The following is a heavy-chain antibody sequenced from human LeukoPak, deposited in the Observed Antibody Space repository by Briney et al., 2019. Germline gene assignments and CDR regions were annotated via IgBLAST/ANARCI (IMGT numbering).Heavy chain of an antibody. CDR1: GFTFSSYA. Sequence: GGSLRLSCAASGFTFSSYAMHWVRQAPGKGLEWVAVISYDGSNKYYADSVKGRFTISRDNSKNTLYLQMNSLRAEDTAVYYCARDSRIGGGAFDIWGQGTMVTVSS. CDR2: ISYDGSNK. D-gene: IGHD1-26*01. J-gene: IGHJ3*02. V-gene: IGHV3-30*04. CDR3: ARDSRIGGGAFDI.